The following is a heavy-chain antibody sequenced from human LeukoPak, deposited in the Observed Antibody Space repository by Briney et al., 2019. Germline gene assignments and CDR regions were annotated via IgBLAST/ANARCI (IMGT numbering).Heavy chain of an antibody. D-gene: IGHD1-1*01. CDR2: IYTTGTT. CDR1: NVSISFYY. J-gene: IGHJ4*02. Sequence: PSETLSLTCTVSNVSISFYYWSWLRQPAGKGLEWIGRIYTTGTTNFNPSLKSRVTMSVDTSKNQFSLKMTSVTAADTAVYYCARVTDWNDLDYWGQGTLVTVSS. V-gene: IGHV4-4*07. CDR3: ARVTDWNDLDY.